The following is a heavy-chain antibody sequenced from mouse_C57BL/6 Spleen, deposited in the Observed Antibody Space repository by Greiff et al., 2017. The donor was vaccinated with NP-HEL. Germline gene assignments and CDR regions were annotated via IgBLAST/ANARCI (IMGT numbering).Heavy chain of an antibody. CDR1: GYTFTSYW. Sequence: QVQLQQPGAELVMPGASVKLSCKASGYTFTSYWMHWVKQRPGQGLEWIGEIDPSDSYTNYNQKFKGKSTLTVDKSSSTAYMQLSSLTSEDSAVYYCARGDYYGSSNYAMDYWGQGTSVTVSS. V-gene: IGHV1-69*01. CDR2: IDPSDSYT. D-gene: IGHD1-1*01. CDR3: ARGDYYGSSNYAMDY. J-gene: IGHJ4*01.